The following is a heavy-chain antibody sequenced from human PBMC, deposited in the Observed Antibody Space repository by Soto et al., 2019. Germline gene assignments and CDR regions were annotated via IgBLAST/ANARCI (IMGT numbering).Heavy chain of an antibody. V-gene: IGHV4-30-4*01. J-gene: IGHJ4*02. CDR1: GGSIRTGEYY. D-gene: IGHD1-26*01. Sequence: QLQQSGPGLMKPSQTLSLTCTVSGGSIRTGEYYWTWIRQPPGKGLEWVGYIYYTGTTYYYPSLKSRVTSSLDTSNNQFSLQLRSVTAADTAVYFCVAMQRWDPTEDSWGQGTRVTVSS. CDR3: VAMQRWDPTEDS. CDR2: IYYTGTT.